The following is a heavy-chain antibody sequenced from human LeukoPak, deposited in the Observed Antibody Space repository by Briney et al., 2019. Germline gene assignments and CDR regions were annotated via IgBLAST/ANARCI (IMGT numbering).Heavy chain of an antibody. V-gene: IGHV3-15*01. CDR2: IKSKADGGTT. Sequence: GGSLRLSCAASGFTFSDAWMSWVRQAPGKGLEWVGRIKSKADGGTTDYAAPVKGRFTISRDESKDTLFLQMNSLKTEDTAVYYCTTDLSELDDSGYYAKYFHHWGQGTLVSVSS. CDR1: GFTFSDAW. CDR3: TTDLSELDDSGYYAKYFHH. D-gene: IGHD3-22*01. J-gene: IGHJ1*01.